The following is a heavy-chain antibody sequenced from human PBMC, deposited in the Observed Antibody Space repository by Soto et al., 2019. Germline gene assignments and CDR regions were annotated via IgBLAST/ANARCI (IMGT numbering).Heavy chain of an antibody. V-gene: IGHV3-53*01. CDR1: GFTVSSNY. D-gene: IGHD6-13*01. J-gene: IGHJ4*02. CDR3: ARGPDFGGSSWYNFDY. CDR2: IYSGGST. Sequence: GGSRRLSCAASGFTVSSNYMSWVREAPGKGLEWVSVIYSGGSTYYADSVKGRFTISRDNSKNTLYLQMNSLRAEDTAVYYCARGPDFGGSSWYNFDYWGQGTLVTVSS.